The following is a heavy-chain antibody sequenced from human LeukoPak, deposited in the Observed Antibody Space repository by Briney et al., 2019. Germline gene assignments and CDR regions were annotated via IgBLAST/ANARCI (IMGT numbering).Heavy chain of an antibody. V-gene: IGHV4-61*08. CDR1: GASIISGDSY. D-gene: IGHD7-27*01. CDR3: ARGLTGDTYYYYYYYMDV. J-gene: IGHJ6*03. CDR2: IYYSGST. Sequence: PSETLPLTCTVSGASIISGDSYWSWIRQPPGKGLEWIGYIYYSGSTNYNPSLKSRVTISVDTSKNQFSLKLSSVTAADTAVYYCARGLTGDTYYYYYYYMDVWGKGTTVTVSS.